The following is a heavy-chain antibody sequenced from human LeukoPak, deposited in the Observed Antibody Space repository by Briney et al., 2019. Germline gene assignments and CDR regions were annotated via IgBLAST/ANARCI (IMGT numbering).Heavy chain of an antibody. V-gene: IGHV4-39*07. CDR1: GDSISSSSYY. Sequence: PSEALSLTCTVSGDSISSSSYYWGWIRQPPGKGLEWIGSIYYSGSTYYNPSLKSRVTISVDTSKNQFSLKLSSVTAADTAVYYCARARWSPLYYFDYWGQGTLVTVSS. CDR3: ARARWSPLYYFDY. D-gene: IGHD4-23*01. CDR2: IYYSGST. J-gene: IGHJ4*02.